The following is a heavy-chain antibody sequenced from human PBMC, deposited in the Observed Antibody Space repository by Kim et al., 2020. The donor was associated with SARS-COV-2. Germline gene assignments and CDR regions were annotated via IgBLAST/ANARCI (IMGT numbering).Heavy chain of an antibody. CDR1: GGSISSNDYY. J-gene: IGHJ6*03. CDR2: ISYSGTT. D-gene: IGHD3-3*01. Sequence: SETLSLTCTVSGGSISSNDYYWDWIRQPPGKGLEWIGSISYSGTTYYNPSLKSRVTISVDTSKNQISLKLSSVTAADTGVYYCARGIFGVVIIPYYYYYMDVWGKGTTVTVSS. CDR3: ARGIFGVVIIPYYYYYMDV. V-gene: IGHV4-39*01.